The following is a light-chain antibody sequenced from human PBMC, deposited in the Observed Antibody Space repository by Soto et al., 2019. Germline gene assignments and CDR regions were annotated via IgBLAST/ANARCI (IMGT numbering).Light chain of an antibody. V-gene: IGLV2-14*01. Sequence: QSALTQPASVSGSPGQSITISCTGTSSDVGGYNYVSWYQQYPGKAPKLMIFAVSDRPSGVSNRFSGSKSGNTASLTISGLQAEDEADYYYSSYKTSSTVVVFGGGTKLTVL. CDR2: AVS. J-gene: IGLJ2*01. CDR3: SSYKTSSTVVV. CDR1: SSDVGGYNY.